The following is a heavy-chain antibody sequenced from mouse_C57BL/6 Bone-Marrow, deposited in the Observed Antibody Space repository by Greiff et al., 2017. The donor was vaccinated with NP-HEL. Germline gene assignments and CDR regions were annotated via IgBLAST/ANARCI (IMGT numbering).Heavy chain of an antibody. Sequence: VQLQQSGAELVRPGTSVKMSCKASGYTFTNYWIGWAKQRPGHGLEWIGDIYPGGGYTNYHEKFKGKATLTADKSSSTAYMQFSSLTSEDSAIYYCARGAQAYYFDYWGQGTTLTVSS. D-gene: IGHD1-3*01. V-gene: IGHV1-63*01. CDR1: GYTFTNYW. CDR2: IYPGGGYT. J-gene: IGHJ2*01. CDR3: ARGAQAYYFDY.